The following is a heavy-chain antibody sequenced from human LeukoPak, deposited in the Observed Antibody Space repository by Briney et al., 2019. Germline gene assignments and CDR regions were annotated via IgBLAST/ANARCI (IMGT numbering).Heavy chain of an antibody. CDR3: ARAGYYDSRAFDI. D-gene: IGHD3-22*01. CDR1: GGSISSGGYS. J-gene: IGHJ3*02. V-gene: IGHV4-30-2*01. CDR2: IYHSGST. Sequence: SETLSLTCAVSGGSISSGGYSWSWIRQPPGKGLEWIGYIYHSGSTYYNPSLKSRVTISVDRSKNQLSLKLSSVTAADTAVYYCARAGYYDSRAFDIWGQGTMVTVSS.